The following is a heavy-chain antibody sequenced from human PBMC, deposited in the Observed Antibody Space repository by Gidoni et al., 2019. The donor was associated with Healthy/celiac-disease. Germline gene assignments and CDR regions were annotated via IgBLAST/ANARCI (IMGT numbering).Heavy chain of an antibody. CDR2: IKQDGSEK. D-gene: IGHD3-3*01. Sequence: EVQLVESGGGLVQPGGSLRLSCAASGFTFSSYWMSWVRQDPGKGLEWVANIKQDGSEKYYVYYVKGRFTNSRDNAKNSLYLQMNSLRAEDTAVYYCARGLSYGFHWGQGTLVTVSS. CDR1: GFTFSSYW. J-gene: IGHJ4*02. CDR3: ARGLSYGFH. V-gene: IGHV3-7*01.